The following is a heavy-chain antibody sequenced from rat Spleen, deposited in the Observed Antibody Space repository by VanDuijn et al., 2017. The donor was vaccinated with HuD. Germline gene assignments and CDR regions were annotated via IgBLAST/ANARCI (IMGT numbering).Heavy chain of an antibody. CDR3: GRTSLQWFRMDA. D-gene: IGHD1-1*01. CDR2: ISPSGGTT. V-gene: IGHV5-25*01. Sequence: EVQLVESGGGLVQPGRSMKLSCTALGFTFSNYYMAWVRQAPTKGLEWVAAISPSGGTTYYRDSVKGRFTVSRDNAKSTLYLQMDSLRSEDTATYYCGRTSLQWFRMDAWGQGTSLTVSS. CDR1: GFTFSNYY. J-gene: IGHJ4*01.